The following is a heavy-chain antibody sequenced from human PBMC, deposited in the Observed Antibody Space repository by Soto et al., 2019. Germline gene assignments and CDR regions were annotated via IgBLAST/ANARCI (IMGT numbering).Heavy chain of an antibody. Sequence: SETLSLTCTVSGDSISSADYYWSWIRQTPGKGLEWIGQIFYSGTTYYNPSLKSRLTITVDTSKNHFSLRLTSVTAADTAVYYCARDLWVEPELYYYGMDVWGQGNTVTVSS. CDR2: IFYSGTT. V-gene: IGHV4-30-4*01. D-gene: IGHD1-1*01. CDR3: ARDLWVEPELYYYGMDV. J-gene: IGHJ6*02. CDR1: GDSISSADYY.